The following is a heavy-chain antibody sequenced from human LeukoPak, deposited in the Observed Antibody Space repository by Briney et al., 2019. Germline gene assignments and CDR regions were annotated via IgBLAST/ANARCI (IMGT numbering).Heavy chain of an antibody. CDR3: AKGAATYWYFDL. CDR1: GFTFSSYA. J-gene: IGHJ2*01. CDR2: ISGSGGST. Sequence: GGSLRLSCAASGFTFSSYAMSWVRQTPGKGLEWVTAISGSGGSTYYADSVKGRYTISRDNSKNTLYLQMNSLRAEDTAVYYCAKGAATYWYFDLWGRGTLVTVSS. V-gene: IGHV3-23*01. D-gene: IGHD2-15*01.